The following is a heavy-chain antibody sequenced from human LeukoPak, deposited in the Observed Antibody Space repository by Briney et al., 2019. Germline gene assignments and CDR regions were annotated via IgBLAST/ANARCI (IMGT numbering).Heavy chain of an antibody. J-gene: IGHJ4*02. Sequence: ASVKVSCKASGYTFTAYYIHRLRQAPGQGLEWMGWVNPFSGGTIPAQKFQDRVTMTKDTSINTAYMELSSLRSDDTAVYYCARVKDSSSWHYFDFWGQGTLVTVSS. V-gene: IGHV1-2*02. CDR2: VNPFSGGT. CDR3: ARVKDSSSWHYFDF. D-gene: IGHD6-13*01. CDR1: GYTFTAYY.